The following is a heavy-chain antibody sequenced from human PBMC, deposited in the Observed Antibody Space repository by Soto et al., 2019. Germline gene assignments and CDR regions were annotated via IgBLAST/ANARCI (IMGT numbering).Heavy chain of an antibody. CDR2: IYHSGST. Sequence: QLQLQESGSGLVKPSQTLSLTCAVSGGSISSGGYSWSWIRQPPGKGLEWIGYIYHSGSTYYNPSLKSRVTISVDRSKNQFSLKLSSVTAADTAVYYCARAIGWFGELLGGDYFDYWGQGTLVTVSS. J-gene: IGHJ4*02. V-gene: IGHV4-30-2*01. D-gene: IGHD3-10*01. CDR1: GGSISSGGYS. CDR3: ARAIGWFGELLGGDYFDY.